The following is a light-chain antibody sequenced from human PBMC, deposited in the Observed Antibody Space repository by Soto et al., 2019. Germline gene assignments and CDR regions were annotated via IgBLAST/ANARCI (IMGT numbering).Light chain of an antibody. J-gene: IGKJ4*01. CDR1: QSIENY. CDR2: SAS. Sequence: DIQMTQSPSSLSASVGDRVTITCRASQSIENYLNWYQQKSGKAPQLLIYSASHLQSGVPSRFSGGGYGTDFILTISSLQPEDSAIYFCQQSITAPLTFGGGTKVEIK. V-gene: IGKV1-39*01. CDR3: QQSITAPLT.